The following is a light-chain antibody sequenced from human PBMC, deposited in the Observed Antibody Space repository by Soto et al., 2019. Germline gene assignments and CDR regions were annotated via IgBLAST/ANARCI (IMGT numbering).Light chain of an antibody. CDR2: DAS. Sequence: DIQMTQSPSSLSASVGDRVTITCQASQDINDYLNWYQQKPGKAPKLLIYDASNLYIGVPSRFSGSGSGTDFTLSISSLQPEDVATYDCQQYGNLRWTFGQGTKV. J-gene: IGKJ1*01. CDR1: QDINDY. V-gene: IGKV1-33*01. CDR3: QQYGNLRWT.